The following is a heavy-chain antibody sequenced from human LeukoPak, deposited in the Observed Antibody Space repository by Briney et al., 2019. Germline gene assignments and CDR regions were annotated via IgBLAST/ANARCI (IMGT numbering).Heavy chain of an antibody. D-gene: IGHD6-6*01. Sequence: GGSLRLSCAASGFTFSSYLMSWVRQAPGKGLDWVANINQAEIEKYYVDSVKGRFTISRDNAKNSLYLQMNSLRAEDTAVYYCARVFSSSSNWFDPWGQGTLVTVSS. J-gene: IGHJ5*02. CDR3: ARVFSSSSNWFDP. CDR1: GFTFSSYL. V-gene: IGHV3-7*05. CDR2: INQAEIEK.